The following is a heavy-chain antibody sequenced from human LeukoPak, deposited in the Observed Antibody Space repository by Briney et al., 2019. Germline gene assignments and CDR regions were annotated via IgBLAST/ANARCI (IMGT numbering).Heavy chain of an antibody. CDR1: GSIIGYY. J-gene: IGHJ3*02. V-gene: IGHV4-4*08. Sequence: SETLSLTCTVSGSIIGYYWSWIRQPAGKGLEWIGYGYTSGSTNYNPSLEGRVTFTVDTAKDQFSLDLSSVTAADTAVYYCARQKCTSTSCRTKNAFDIWGQGTMVTVSS. D-gene: IGHD2-2*01. CDR3: ARQKCTSTSCRTKNAFDI. CDR2: GYTSGST.